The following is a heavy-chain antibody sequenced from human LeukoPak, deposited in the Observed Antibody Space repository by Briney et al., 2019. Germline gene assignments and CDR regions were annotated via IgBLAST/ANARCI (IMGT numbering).Heavy chain of an antibody. V-gene: IGHV4-59*08. CDR2: IYYSGST. CDR1: GGSISSYY. D-gene: IGHD1-26*01. CDR3: VRAEGDYKWFDP. J-gene: IGHJ5*02. Sequence: SETLSLTCTVSGGSISSYYWSWIRQPPGKGLEWIGYIYYSGSTNHNPSLKSRVTISVDASKNQFSLKLRSVTAADTAVYYCVRAEGDYKWFDPWGQGTLVTVSS.